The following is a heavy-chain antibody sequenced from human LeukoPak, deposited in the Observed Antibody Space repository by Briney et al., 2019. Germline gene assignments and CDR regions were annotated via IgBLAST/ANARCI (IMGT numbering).Heavy chain of an antibody. Sequence: RPSETLSLTCTVSGGSISSYYWSWIRQPAGKGLEWIGRIYTSGSTNYNPSLKSRVTMSVDTSKNQFSLKLSSVTAADTAVYYCAREITMVRGVIHWFDPWGQGTLVTVSS. D-gene: IGHD3-10*01. CDR1: GGSISSYY. J-gene: IGHJ5*02. CDR3: AREITMVRGVIHWFDP. CDR2: IYTSGST. V-gene: IGHV4-4*07.